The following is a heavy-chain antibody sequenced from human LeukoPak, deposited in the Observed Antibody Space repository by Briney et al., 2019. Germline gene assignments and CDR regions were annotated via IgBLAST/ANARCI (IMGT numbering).Heavy chain of an antibody. CDR2: IYSGGST. Sequence: GGSLRPSCAASGFTVSSNYMSWVRQAPGKGLEWVSLIYSGGSTYYADSVKGRFTISRDSSRNTLYLKMDSLRAEDTAVYYCARDSWAVAGLYYWGQGTLVTVSS. D-gene: IGHD6-19*01. CDR3: ARDSWAVAGLYY. V-gene: IGHV3-66*01. CDR1: GFTVSSNY. J-gene: IGHJ4*02.